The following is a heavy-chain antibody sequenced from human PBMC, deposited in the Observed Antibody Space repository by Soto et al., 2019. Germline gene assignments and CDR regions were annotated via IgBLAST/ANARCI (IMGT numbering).Heavy chain of an antibody. CDR2: ISWDGGST. D-gene: IGHD1-26*01. J-gene: IGHJ4*02. CDR3: AKDSSLGSYEDMTGFDY. CDR1: GFTFDDYT. Sequence: EVQLVESGGVVVQPGGSLRLSCAASGFTFDDYTMHWVRQAPGKGLEWVSLISWDGGSTYYADSVKGRFTISRDNSKNSLYLQMNSLRTEHTALYYCAKDSSLGSYEDMTGFDYWGQGTLVTVSS. V-gene: IGHV3-43*01.